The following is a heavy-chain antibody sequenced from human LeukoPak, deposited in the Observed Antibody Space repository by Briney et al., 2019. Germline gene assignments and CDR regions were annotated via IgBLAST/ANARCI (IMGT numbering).Heavy chain of an antibody. D-gene: IGHD5-18*01. J-gene: IGHJ6*03. V-gene: IGHV1-8*01. CDR1: GYTFTSYD. Sequence: GASVKVSCKASGYTFTSYDINWVRHATGQGLEWMGWMNPNSGNTGYAQKFQGRVTMTRNTSISTAYMELSSLRSEDTAVYYCASALGYSYGSNYMDVWGKGTTVTVSS. CDR2: MNPNSGNT. CDR3: ASALGYSYGSNYMDV.